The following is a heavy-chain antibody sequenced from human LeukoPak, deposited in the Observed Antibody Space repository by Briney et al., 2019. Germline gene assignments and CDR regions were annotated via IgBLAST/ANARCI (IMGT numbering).Heavy chain of an antibody. CDR1: GGSISSYY. J-gene: IGHJ4*02. Sequence: SETLSLTCTVSGGSISSYYWSWIRQPAGKGLEWIGRIYTSGSTNYNPSLKSRVTMSVDTSKNQFSLKLSSVTAADTAVYYCARRLTYYDSSGYYDYWDQGTLVTVSS. V-gene: IGHV4-4*07. CDR3: ARRLTYYDSSGYYDY. D-gene: IGHD3-22*01. CDR2: IYTSGST.